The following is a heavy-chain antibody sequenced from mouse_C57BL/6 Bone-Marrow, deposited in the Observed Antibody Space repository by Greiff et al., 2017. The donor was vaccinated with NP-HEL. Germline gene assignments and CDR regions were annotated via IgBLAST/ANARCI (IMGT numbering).Heavy chain of an antibody. CDR2: IYPRSGNT. Sequence: QVHVKQSGAELARPGASVKLSCKASGYTFTSYGISWVKQRTGQGLEWIGEIYPRSGNTYYNEKFKGKATLTADKSSSTAYMELRSLTSEDSAVYFCARWGGQLRLLAWFAYWGQGTLVTVSA. V-gene: IGHV1-81*01. CDR1: GYTFTSYG. CDR3: ARWGGQLRLLAWFAY. J-gene: IGHJ3*01. D-gene: IGHD3-2*02.